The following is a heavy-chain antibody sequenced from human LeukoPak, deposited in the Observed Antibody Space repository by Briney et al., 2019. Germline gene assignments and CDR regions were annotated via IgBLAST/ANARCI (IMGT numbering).Heavy chain of an antibody. CDR2: IWYDGSNK. Sequence: GGSLRLSCAASGFSFSSYGMHWVRQAPGKGLEWVAVIWYDGSNKYYADAVKGRFTISRDNSKNTLYLQMNSLRAEDTAVYYCARALYGDYAHWGQGTLVTVSS. V-gene: IGHV3-30*19. CDR3: ARALYGDYAH. D-gene: IGHD4-17*01. CDR1: GFSFSSYG. J-gene: IGHJ4*02.